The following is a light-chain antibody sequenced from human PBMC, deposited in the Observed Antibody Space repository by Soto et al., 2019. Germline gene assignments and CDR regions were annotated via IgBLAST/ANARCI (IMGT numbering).Light chain of an antibody. CDR2: EVS. Sequence: QSALTQPPSASGSPGQSVTISCTGTSSDVGGYNYVSWYQQHPGKAPKLMIYEVSERPSGVPDRFSGSKSSKTASLTVSGLQAEDEAYYYCSSYAGSNNFVFGTGTKVTVL. CDR1: SSDVGGYNY. J-gene: IGLJ1*01. CDR3: SSYAGSNNFV. V-gene: IGLV2-8*01.